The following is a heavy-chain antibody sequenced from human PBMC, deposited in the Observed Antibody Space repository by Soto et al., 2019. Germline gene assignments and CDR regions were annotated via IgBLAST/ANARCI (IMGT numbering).Heavy chain of an antibody. J-gene: IGHJ4*02. CDR2: ISYDGSNK. CDR1: GFTFSSYG. Sequence: GGSLRLSCAASGFTFSSYGMHWVRQAPGKGLEWVAVISYDGSNKYYADSVKGRFTISRDNSKNTLYLQMNSLRAEDTAVYYCAKGGKTPRYSSFDYWGQGTLVTVSS. D-gene: IGHD2-21*01. V-gene: IGHV3-30*18. CDR3: AKGGKTPRYSSFDY.